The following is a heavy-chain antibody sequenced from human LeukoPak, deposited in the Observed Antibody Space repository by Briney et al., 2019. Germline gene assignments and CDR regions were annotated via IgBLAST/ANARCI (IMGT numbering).Heavy chain of an antibody. CDR3: ARDRWEYSYGSTRAPDY. V-gene: IGHV3-74*01. Sequence: GGSLRLSCAASGFTFSSYWMHWVRQAPGKGLVWVSRINTDGSSTSYADSVKGRFTISRDNAKNTLYLQMNSLRAEDTAVYYCARDRWEYSYGSTRAPDYWGQGTLVTVSS. D-gene: IGHD5-18*01. J-gene: IGHJ4*02. CDR1: GFTFSSYW. CDR2: INTDGSST.